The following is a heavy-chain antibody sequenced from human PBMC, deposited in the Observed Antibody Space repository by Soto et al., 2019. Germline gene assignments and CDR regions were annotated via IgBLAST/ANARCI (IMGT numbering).Heavy chain of an antibody. CDR3: AKDKYTDSVRKVWFFDY. CDR2: ISANGAIT. D-gene: IGHD2-15*01. J-gene: IGHJ2*01. Sequence: EVQLLESGGGLVKPGGSLRLSCAASGFAFSKYAMSWVRLAPGKGLEWVSSISANGAITDYADSVKGRFTISRDNFQNILSLQMDSLTGDDTALYFCAKDKYTDSVRKVWFFDYWGRGTLVTVS. V-gene: IGHV3-23*01. CDR1: GFAFSKYA.